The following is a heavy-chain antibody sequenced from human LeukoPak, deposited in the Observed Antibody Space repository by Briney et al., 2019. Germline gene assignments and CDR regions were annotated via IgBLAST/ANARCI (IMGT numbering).Heavy chain of an antibody. CDR1: GFTVSSNY. D-gene: IGHD5-24*01. J-gene: IGHJ4*02. V-gene: IGHV3-53*01. Sequence: PGGSLRLSCAASGFTVSSNYMSWVRQAPGKGLEWVSVIYSGGSTYYADSVKGRFTISRDNSKNTLYLQMNSLRAEDTAVYYCAIGEMATIGDYFDYWGQGTLVTVSS. CDR2: IYSGGST. CDR3: AIGEMATIGDYFDY.